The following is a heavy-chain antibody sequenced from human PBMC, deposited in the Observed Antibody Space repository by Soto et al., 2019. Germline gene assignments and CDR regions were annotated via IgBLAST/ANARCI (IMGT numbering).Heavy chain of an antibody. V-gene: IGHV1-46*01. D-gene: IGHD6-13*01. CDR3: ARGGSSPAFCYYCGMDV. Sequence: GASVKVSCKASGYSVASYFMHWVRQAPGQGLEWLGVINPSAGTTTYAQKFQGRVTMTWDTSTNTVYMDLSSLRSEDTATYYCARGGSSPAFCYYCGMDVWGQGTTVTVSS. J-gene: IGHJ6*02. CDR2: INPSAGTT. CDR1: GYSVASYF.